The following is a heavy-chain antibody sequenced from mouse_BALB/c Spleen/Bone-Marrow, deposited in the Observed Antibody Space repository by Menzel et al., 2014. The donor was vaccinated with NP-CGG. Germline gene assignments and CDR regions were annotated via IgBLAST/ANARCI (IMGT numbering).Heavy chain of an antibody. D-gene: IGHD2-1*01. CDR2: INPSSGYT. CDR3: ARESYGNWFAY. CDR1: GYTFTSYT. V-gene: IGHV1-4*01. J-gene: IGHJ3*01. Sequence: QVQLKESGAELARPGASVKMSCKASGYTFTSYTMHWVKQRPGQGLEWIGHINPSSGYTNYNQKFKDKATLTADKSSSTAYMQLSSLTSEDSAVYYCARESYGNWFAYWGQGTLVTVSA.